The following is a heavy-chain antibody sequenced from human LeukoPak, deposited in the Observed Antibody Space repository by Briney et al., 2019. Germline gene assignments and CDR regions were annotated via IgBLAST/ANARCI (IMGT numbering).Heavy chain of an antibody. CDR3: AKDPYYYDSRFDY. J-gene: IGHJ4*02. Sequence: GGSLRLSCAASGFTFSSYWMSWVRQAPGKGLEWVANIKQDGSEKYYVDSVKGRFTISRDNAKNSLYLQMNSLRAEDTAVYYCAKDPYYYDSRFDYWGQGTLVTVSS. CDR1: GFTFSSYW. CDR2: IKQDGSEK. D-gene: IGHD3-22*01. V-gene: IGHV3-7*03.